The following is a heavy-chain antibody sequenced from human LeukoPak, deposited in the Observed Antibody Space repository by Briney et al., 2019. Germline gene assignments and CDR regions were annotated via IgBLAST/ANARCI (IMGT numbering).Heavy chain of an antibody. CDR2: INPNSGGT. J-gene: IGHJ4*02. V-gene: IGHV1-2*02. CDR1: GYTFTVYY. Sequence: ASVKVSCKASGYTFTVYYMHWVRQAPGQGLEWMGWINPNSGGTNYAQKFQGRVTMTRDTSISTAYMELSRLRSDDTAVYYCARDLGIAAAVFDYWGQGTLVTVSS. D-gene: IGHD6-13*01. CDR3: ARDLGIAAAVFDY.